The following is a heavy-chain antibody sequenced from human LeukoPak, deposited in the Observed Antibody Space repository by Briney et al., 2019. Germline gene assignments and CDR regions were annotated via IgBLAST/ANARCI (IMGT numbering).Heavy chain of an antibody. CDR2: ISGSGGST. D-gene: IGHD4-17*01. CDR3: ARDYGDYDAFDI. V-gene: IGHV3-23*01. J-gene: IGHJ3*02. CDR1: GFTFSSYG. Sequence: PGGSLRLSCAASGFTFSSYGMSWVRQAPGKGLEWVSAISGSGGSTYYADSVKGRFTISRDNSKNTLYLQMNSLRAEDTAVYYCARDYGDYDAFDIWGQGTMVTVSS.